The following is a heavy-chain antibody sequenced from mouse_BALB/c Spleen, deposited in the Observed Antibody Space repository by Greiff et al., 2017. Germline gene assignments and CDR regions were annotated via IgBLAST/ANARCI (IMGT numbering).Heavy chain of an antibody. D-gene: IGHD2-2*01. CDR2: ISSGGSYT. CDR3: TRDRGLPWYFDV. CDR1: GFTFSSYT. Sequence: EVHLVESGGGLVKPGGSLKLSCAASGFTFSSYTMSWVRQTPEKRLEWVATISSGGSYTYYPDSVKGRYTISRDNAKNTLYLQMSSLKSEDTAMYYCTRDRGLPWYFDVWGAGTTVTVSS. J-gene: IGHJ1*01. V-gene: IGHV5-6-4*01.